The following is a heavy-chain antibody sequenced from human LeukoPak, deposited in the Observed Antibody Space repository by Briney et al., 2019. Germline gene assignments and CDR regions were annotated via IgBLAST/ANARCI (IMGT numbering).Heavy chain of an antibody. CDR3: ARNWDYSSFDS. J-gene: IGHJ4*02. CDR2: IRYDGSNE. Sequence: PGGSLRLSCAASAFTFNNYDMHWVRQAPGKGLEWVALIRYDGSNEYYPDSVKGRFTIASDNSKNTLYLQMSSLRAEDTAVYYCARNWDYSSFDSWGQGTLVTVSS. D-gene: IGHD3-16*01. V-gene: IGHV3-30*02. CDR1: AFTFNNYD.